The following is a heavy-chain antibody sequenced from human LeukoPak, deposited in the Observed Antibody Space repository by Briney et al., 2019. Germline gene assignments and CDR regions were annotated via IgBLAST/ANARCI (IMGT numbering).Heavy chain of an antibody. CDR1: GYTFTSYD. D-gene: IGHD2-15*01. CDR3: ARGQGVVAPIDY. CDR2: MNPNSGYT. J-gene: IGHJ4*02. Sequence: ASVNVSCKASGYTFTSYDINWVRQATGQGLEWMGWMNPNSGYTDYAQKFQGRVTMTRNTSISTAYMELSSLRSEDTAVYYCARGQGVVAPIDYWGQGALVTVSS. V-gene: IGHV1-8*01.